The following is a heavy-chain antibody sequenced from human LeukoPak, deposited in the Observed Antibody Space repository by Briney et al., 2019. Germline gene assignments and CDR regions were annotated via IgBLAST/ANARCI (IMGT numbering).Heavy chain of an antibody. V-gene: IGHV3-74*01. CDR3: ASQQSFHYYYMDV. D-gene: IGHD2/OR15-2a*01. CDR2: INADGSST. CDR1: GFTFNTCW. Sequence: GGSLRLSCAAPGFTFNTCWMHWVRQAPGKGLVWVSSINADGSSTSYADSMKGRFTISRDNAKNTLYLQMNSLRAEDTAVYYCASQQSFHYYYMDVWGKGTTVTVSS. J-gene: IGHJ6*03.